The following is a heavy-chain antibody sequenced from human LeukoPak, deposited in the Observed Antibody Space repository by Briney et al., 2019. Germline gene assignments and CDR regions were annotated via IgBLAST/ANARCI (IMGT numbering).Heavy chain of an antibody. CDR3: ARAPDHSDILTGYFDY. Sequence: SETLSLTCTVSGGSISSYYWSWIRQPAGKGLEWIGRIYTSGSTNYNPSLKSRVTMSVDTSKNQFSLRLSSVTAADTAVYYCARAPDHSDILTGYFDYWGQGTLVTVSS. V-gene: IGHV4-4*07. D-gene: IGHD3-9*01. CDR1: GGSISSYY. J-gene: IGHJ4*02. CDR2: IYTSGST.